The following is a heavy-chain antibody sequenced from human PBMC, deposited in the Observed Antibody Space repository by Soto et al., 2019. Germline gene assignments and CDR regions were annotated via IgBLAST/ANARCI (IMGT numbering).Heavy chain of an antibody. D-gene: IGHD2-15*01. V-gene: IGHV3-33*08. CDR2: IWYDGSNK. CDR1: GFTFSSYG. CDR3: ARDGYCSGGSCYSVPVFDY. J-gene: IGHJ4*02. Sequence: LSCAASGFTFSSYGMHWVRQAPGKGLEWVAVIWYDGSNKYYADSVKGRFTISRDNSKNTLYLQMNSLRAEDTAVYYCARDGYCSGGSCYSVPVFDYWGQGTLVTVSS.